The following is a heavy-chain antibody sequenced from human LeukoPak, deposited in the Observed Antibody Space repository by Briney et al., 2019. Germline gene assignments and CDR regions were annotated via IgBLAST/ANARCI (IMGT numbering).Heavy chain of an antibody. Sequence: GGSLRLSCAASGFTFSSYIMSWVRQAPGKGLECVANIKPGGSETYYVDSVKGRFTVSRDNAKNSLYLQMTSLRAEDTALYYCATYRHLPYWGQGTLVTVSS. CDR2: IKPGGSET. V-gene: IGHV3-7*01. CDR1: GFTFSSYI. D-gene: IGHD2-2*02. J-gene: IGHJ4*02. CDR3: ATYRHLPY.